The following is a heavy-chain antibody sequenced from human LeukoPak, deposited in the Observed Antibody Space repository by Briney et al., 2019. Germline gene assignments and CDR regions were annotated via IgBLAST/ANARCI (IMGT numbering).Heavy chain of an antibody. V-gene: IGHV3-30*02. D-gene: IGHD1-26*01. CDR3: TYYILH. J-gene: IGHJ1*01. CDR2: IRYDGSNK. Sequence: KGLEWVAFIRYDGSNKYYADSVKGRFTISRDNSKNTLYLQMNSLKTEDTAVYYCTYYILHWGQGTLVTVSS.